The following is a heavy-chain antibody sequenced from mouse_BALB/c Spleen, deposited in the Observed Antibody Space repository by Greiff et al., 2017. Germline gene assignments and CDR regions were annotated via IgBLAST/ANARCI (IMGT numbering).Heavy chain of an antibody. CDR1: GFTFTDYY. D-gene: IGHD1-1*01. Sequence: EVNLVESGGGLVQPGGSLRLSCATSGFTFTDYYMSWVRQPPGKALEWLGFIRNKANGYTTEYSASVKGRFTISRDNSQSILYLQMNTLRAEDSATYYCARDYYGSSYAYWGQGTLVTVSA. J-gene: IGHJ3*01. CDR3: ARDYYGSSYAY. CDR2: IRNKANGYTT. V-gene: IGHV7-3*02.